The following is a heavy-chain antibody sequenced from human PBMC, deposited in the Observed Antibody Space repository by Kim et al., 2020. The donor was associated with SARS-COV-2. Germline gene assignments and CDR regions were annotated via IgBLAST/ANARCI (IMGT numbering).Heavy chain of an antibody. CDR1: GFTFSDYY. Sequence: GGSLRLSCAASGFTFSDYYMSWIRQAPGKGLEWVSYISSSSSYTHYADSVTGRFTISRDNSKNSLYLPMNSLRAEATSVYYCARACYYYVSGFYFWGQGT. CDR3: ARACYYYVSGFYF. D-gene: IGHD3-10*01. V-gene: IGHV3-11*05. J-gene: IGHJ4*02. CDR2: ISSSSSYT.